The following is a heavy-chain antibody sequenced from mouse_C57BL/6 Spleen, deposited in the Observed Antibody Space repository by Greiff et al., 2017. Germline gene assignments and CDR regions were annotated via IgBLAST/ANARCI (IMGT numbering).Heavy chain of an antibody. D-gene: IGHD2-4*01. CDR3: TRDRGPIYYDYDEAMDY. CDR1: GFTFSSYA. CDR2: ISSGGDYI. Sequence: EVHLVESGEGLVKPGGSLKLSCAASGFTFSSYAMSWVRQTPEKRLEWVAYISSGGDYIYYADTVKGRFTISRDNARNTLYLQMSSLKSEDTAMYYCTRDRGPIYYDYDEAMDYWGQGTSVTVSS. V-gene: IGHV5-9-1*02. J-gene: IGHJ4*01.